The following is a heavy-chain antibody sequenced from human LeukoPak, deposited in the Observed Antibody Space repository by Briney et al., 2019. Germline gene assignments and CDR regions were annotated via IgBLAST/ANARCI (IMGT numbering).Heavy chain of an antibody. J-gene: IGHJ4*02. Sequence: SGPALVNPTPPLTLTCTFSGFSLSTSGMGVSXXXXXXXXXXXXLALIDWDDDKYYSTSLKTRLTISKDTSKNQVVLTMTNMDPVDTATYYCARTTYDYVWGSYEAHDYWGQGTLVTVSS. D-gene: IGHD3-16*01. CDR3: ARTTYDYVWGSYEAHDY. CDR2: IDWDDDK. CDR1: GFSLSTSGMG. V-gene: IGHV2-70*01.